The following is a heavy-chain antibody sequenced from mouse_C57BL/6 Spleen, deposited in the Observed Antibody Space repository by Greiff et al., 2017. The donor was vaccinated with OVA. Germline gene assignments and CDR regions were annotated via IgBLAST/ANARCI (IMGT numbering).Heavy chain of an antibody. J-gene: IGHJ2*01. CDR1: GYTFTDHT. D-gene: IGHD3-2*02. V-gene: IGHV1-78*01. Sequence: VQLQQSDAELVKPGASVKISCKASGYTFTDHTIHWMKQRPEQGLEWIGNIYPRDGSTKYNEKFKGKATLTADKSSSTAYMQLNSLTSEDSAVDFYAEEDGSGYDYWGQGTTLTVSS. CDR2: IYPRDGST. CDR3: AEEDGSGYDY.